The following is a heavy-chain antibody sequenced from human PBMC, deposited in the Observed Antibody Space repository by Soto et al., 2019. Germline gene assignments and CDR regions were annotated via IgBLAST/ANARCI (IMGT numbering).Heavy chain of an antibody. Sequence: GGSLRLSCAASGFTFGSYGMHWVSQAPGKGLEWVAVIWYDGSNKYYADSVKGRFTISRDNSKNTLYLQMNSLRAEDTAVYYCARDPTDIAAAGHFDYWGQGTLVTVSS. CDR3: ARDPTDIAAAGHFDY. CDR2: IWYDGSNK. CDR1: GFTFGSYG. J-gene: IGHJ4*02. V-gene: IGHV3-33*01. D-gene: IGHD6-13*01.